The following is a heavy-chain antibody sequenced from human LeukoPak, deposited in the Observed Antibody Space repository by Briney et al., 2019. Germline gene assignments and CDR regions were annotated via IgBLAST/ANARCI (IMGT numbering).Heavy chain of an antibody. J-gene: IGHJ4*02. V-gene: IGHV3-23*01. CDR1: GFTFSSYA. Sequence: PGGSLRLSCAASGFTFSSYAMSWVRPAPGKGLEWVSAISGSDGSTYYADSVKGRFTISRDNSKNTLYLQMNSLRAEDTAVYYCAKPYHPTDYCSSTSCTYFDYWGQGTLVTVSS. CDR2: ISGSDGST. CDR3: AKPYHPTDYCSSTSCTYFDY. D-gene: IGHD2-2*01.